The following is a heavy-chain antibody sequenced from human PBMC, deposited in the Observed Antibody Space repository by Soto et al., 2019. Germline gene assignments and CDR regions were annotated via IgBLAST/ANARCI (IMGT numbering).Heavy chain of an antibody. CDR2: TSYDGSNT. D-gene: IGHD3-3*01. CDR3: AKDRGSYDIWSGTQRYYAMDV. Sequence: QGQLVESGGGVVQPGTSLRLSCAASGFIFSRHGMHGVRQAPGKGLEWVAFTSYDGSNTYYADSVKGRFTISRDNPKNTLFLQMNSLRPNDTALYFCAKDRGSYDIWSGTQRYYAMDVWGQGATVTVSS. J-gene: IGHJ6*02. CDR1: GFIFSRHG. V-gene: IGHV3-30*18.